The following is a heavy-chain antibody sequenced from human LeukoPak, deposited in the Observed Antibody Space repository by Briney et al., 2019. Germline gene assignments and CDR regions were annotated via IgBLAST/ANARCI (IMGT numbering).Heavy chain of an antibody. CDR2: IYYSGST. CDR1: GGSISSSSHY. J-gene: IGHJ4*02. Sequence: SETLSLTCTVAGGSISSSSHYWGWIRQPPGKGLEWIGAIYYSGSTYYNPSLKSRLTISVDTSRDQFSLKLSSVTAADTAVYYCARLRGYYFDSWGQGTLVTVS. D-gene: IGHD5-12*01. V-gene: IGHV4-39*01. CDR3: ARLRGYYFDS.